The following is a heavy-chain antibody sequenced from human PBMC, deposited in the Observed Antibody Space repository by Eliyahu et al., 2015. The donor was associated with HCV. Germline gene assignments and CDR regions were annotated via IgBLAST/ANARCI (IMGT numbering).Heavy chain of an antibody. J-gene: IGHJ4*02. CDR1: GFTFSNYW. V-gene: IGHV3-7*01. Sequence: EVQLVESGGGLVQPGGSLRLSCTGSGFTFSNYWMDWVRQAPGKGPEWVANIRQDGGEKYYLDSVKGRFIISRDNAKSTLFLEMNSLRVEDSALYYCARSLDYWGQGTLVTVSS. CDR2: IRQDGGEK. CDR3: ARSLDY.